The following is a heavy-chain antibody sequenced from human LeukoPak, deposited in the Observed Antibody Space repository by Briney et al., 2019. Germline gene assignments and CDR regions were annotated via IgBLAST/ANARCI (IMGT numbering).Heavy chain of an antibody. CDR2: INPSGGST. CDR1: GYTLTSYY. D-gene: IGHD5-12*01. CDR3: ANQEWLRFNLNAFDI. Sequence: ASVKVSCKASGYTLTSYYMHWVRHAPGQGLEWMGIINPSGGSTNYAQKFQGRVTMTRDMSTRTVYMELSSLRFEDTAVYYCANQEWLRFNLNAFDIWGQGTMVTVSS. V-gene: IGHV1-46*01. J-gene: IGHJ3*02.